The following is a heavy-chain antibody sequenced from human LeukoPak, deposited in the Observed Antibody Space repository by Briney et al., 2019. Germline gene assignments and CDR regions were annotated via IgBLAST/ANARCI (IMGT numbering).Heavy chain of an antibody. CDR3: AADPQFDWFFDY. CDR2: IVAGSGNT. J-gene: IGHJ4*02. CDR1: GFTFTSSA. V-gene: IGHV1-58*02. D-gene: IGHD3-9*01. Sequence: SVKVSCKASGFTFTSSAMQWVRQARGQRLEWIGWIVAGSGNTNYAQKFQERVTITRDMSTSTAYMELSSLRSEDTAVYYCAADPQFDWFFDYWGQGTLVTVSS.